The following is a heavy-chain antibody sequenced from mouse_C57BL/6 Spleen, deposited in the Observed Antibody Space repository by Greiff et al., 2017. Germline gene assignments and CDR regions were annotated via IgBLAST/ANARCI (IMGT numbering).Heavy chain of an antibody. Sequence: EVKLVESGEGLVKPGGSLKLSCAASGFTFSSYAMSWVRQTPEKRLEWVAYISSGGDYIYYADTVKGRFTISRHNARNTLYLQMSSLKSEDTAMYDCTREGLITTVVADYFGYWGQGTTLTVSS. V-gene: IGHV5-9-1*02. CDR1: GFTFSSYA. CDR2: ISSGGDYI. J-gene: IGHJ2*01. CDR3: TREGLITTVVADYFGY. D-gene: IGHD1-1*01.